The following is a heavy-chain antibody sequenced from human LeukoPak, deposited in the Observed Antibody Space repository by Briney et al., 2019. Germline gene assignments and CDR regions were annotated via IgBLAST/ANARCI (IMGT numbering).Heavy chain of an antibody. Sequence: GASVKVSCKASGYTFTSYGINWVRQAPGQGLEWMGWINPNSGGTNYAQKFQGRVTMTRDTSISTAYMELSRLRSDDTAVYYCARAGSTSSAYYFDYWGQGTLVTVSS. J-gene: IGHJ4*02. CDR1: GYTFTSYG. V-gene: IGHV1-2*02. CDR3: ARAGSTSSAYYFDY. CDR2: INPNSGGT. D-gene: IGHD2-2*01.